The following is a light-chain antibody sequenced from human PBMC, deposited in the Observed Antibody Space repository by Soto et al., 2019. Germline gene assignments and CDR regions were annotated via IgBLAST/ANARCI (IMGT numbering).Light chain of an antibody. J-gene: IGKJ1*01. Sequence: DIQMTQSPSTLSASVGNRVTITVRASQSISSWLAWYQQRTGKAPKILIYDASSLESGVPSRFRGSGSGTEFTLSISSLQPDDFETYYCQQYNTYLWTFGQGTKVDIK. V-gene: IGKV1-5*01. CDR1: QSISSW. CDR3: QQYNTYLWT. CDR2: DAS.